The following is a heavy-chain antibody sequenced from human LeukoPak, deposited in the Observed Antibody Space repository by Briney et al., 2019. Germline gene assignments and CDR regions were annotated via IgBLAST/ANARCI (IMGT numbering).Heavy chain of an antibody. V-gene: IGHV4-59*01. CDR1: GGSMSPYH. D-gene: IGHD3-22*01. CDR2: IYNSVTT. Sequence: SETLSLTCTVSGGSMSPYHWGWIRQPPGKGLEWIGYIYNSVTTNYNPSLKSRVTISVDMSKNQFSLRLSSVTATDTAVYYCVTGGGWLPDYWGQGTLVTVSS. CDR3: VTGGGWLPDY. J-gene: IGHJ4*02.